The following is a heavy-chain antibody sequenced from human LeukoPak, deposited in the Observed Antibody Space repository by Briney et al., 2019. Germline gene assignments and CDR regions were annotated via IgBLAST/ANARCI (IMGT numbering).Heavy chain of an antibody. CDR2: ISGSGGST. J-gene: IGHJ6*03. V-gene: IGHV3-23*01. CDR3: AKYSGYEYYYHYYMDV. CDR1: GFTFSTYG. D-gene: IGHD5-12*01. Sequence: PGGSLRLSCAASGFTFSTYGMTWVRQAPGKGLEWVSAISGSGGSTYYADSVKGRFTISTDNSKNTLYLQMNSLRAEDTAVYYCAKYSGYEYYYHYYMDVWGKGTTVTISS.